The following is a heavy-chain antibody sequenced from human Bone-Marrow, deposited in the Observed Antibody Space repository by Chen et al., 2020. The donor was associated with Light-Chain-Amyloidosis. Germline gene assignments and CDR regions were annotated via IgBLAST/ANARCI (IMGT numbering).Heavy chain of an antibody. CDR3: ASYNGGAALNI. CDR1: GFRLSVYW. J-gene: IGHJ3*02. D-gene: IGHD3-16*01. CDR2: IKEDGSEK. Sequence: VQLVESGGGFVQPGGSLRPSCAASGFRLSVYWLTWVRQVPGKGLEWVANIKEDGSEKYYVDSVKGRFTIFRDNAKNSVYLQMNSLKDEDTALYYCASYNGGAALNIWGQGTMVTVSS. V-gene: IGHV3-7*01.